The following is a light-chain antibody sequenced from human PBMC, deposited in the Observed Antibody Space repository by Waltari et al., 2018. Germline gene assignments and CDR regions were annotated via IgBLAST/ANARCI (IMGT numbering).Light chain of an antibody. CDR1: NGDIGAYNS. V-gene: IGLV2-8*01. CDR3: SSYADSNVL. J-gene: IGLJ2*01. CDR2: EVT. Sequence: QSALTQPPSASGSPGQLVTISCTGANGDIGAYNSVSWYQHHPGRAPKLMIYEVTRRPAGVPDRFSGSRSGNMASLTVSGLQAEDEADYFCSSYADSNVLFGGGTRLTVL.